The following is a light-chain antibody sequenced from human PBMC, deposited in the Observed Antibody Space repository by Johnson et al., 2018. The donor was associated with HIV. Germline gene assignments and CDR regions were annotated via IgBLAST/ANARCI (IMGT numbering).Light chain of an antibody. CDR2: ENY. J-gene: IGLJ1*01. Sequence: QSVLTQPPSVSAAPGQKVTISCSGSSSNIGNNYVSWYQQLPGTAPKLLIFENYKRPSGIPDRFSGSKSGTSATLGITGLQTGDEADYYCETWDSSLSGYYAFGTGTKVTGL. CDR1: SSNIGNNY. CDR3: ETWDSSLSGYYA. V-gene: IGLV1-51*02.